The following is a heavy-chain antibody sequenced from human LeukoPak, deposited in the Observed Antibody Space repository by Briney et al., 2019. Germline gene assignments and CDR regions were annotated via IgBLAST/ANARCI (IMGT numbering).Heavy chain of an antibody. D-gene: IGHD3-3*01. CDR3: ARDRRITIFGVVTHDAFDI. CDR2: INPNSGGT. Sequence: GASVKVSCKASGYTFTGYYMHWVRRAPGQGLEWMGWINPNSGGTNYAQKFQGRVTMTRDTSISTAYMELSRLRSDDTAVYYCARDRRITIFGVVTHDAFDIWGQGTMVTVPS. J-gene: IGHJ3*02. V-gene: IGHV1-2*02. CDR1: GYTFTGYY.